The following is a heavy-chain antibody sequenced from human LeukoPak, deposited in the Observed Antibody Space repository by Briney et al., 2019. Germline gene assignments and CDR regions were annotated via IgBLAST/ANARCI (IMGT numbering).Heavy chain of an antibody. J-gene: IGHJ6*03. D-gene: IGHD2-15*01. CDR3: ASHLDCSGGSCYSVYYYYMDV. Sequence: ASVKVSCKASGGTFSSYAISWVRQAPGQGLEWMGGIITIFGTANYAQKFQGRVTITTDESTSTAYMELSSLRSEDTAVYYCASHLDCSGGSCYSVYYYYMDVWGKGTTVTVSS. CDR2: IITIFGTA. CDR1: GGTFSSYA. V-gene: IGHV1-69*05.